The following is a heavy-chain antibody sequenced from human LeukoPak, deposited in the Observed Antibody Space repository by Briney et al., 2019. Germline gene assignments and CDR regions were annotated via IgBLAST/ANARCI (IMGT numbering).Heavy chain of an antibody. D-gene: IGHD2-21*02. CDR1: GGTFSSYA. CDR2: INPSGGST. J-gene: IGHJ6*02. V-gene: IGHV1-46*01. CDR3: AREVVVVTVYYYGMDV. Sequence: ASVKVSCKASGGTFSSYAISWVRQAPGQGLEWMGIINPSGGSTSYAQKFQGRVTMTRDTSTSTVYMELSSLRSEDTAVYYCAREVVVVTVYYYGMDVWGQGTTVTVSS.